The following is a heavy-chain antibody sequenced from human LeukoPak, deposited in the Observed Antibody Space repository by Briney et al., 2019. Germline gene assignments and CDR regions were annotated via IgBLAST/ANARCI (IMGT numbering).Heavy chain of an antibody. CDR2: MNPNSGNT. D-gene: IGHD3-16*01. J-gene: IGHJ4*02. CDR1: GYTFTSYD. Sequence: EASVKVSCKASGYTFTSYDINWVRQATGQGLEWMGWMNPNSGNTGYAQKFQGRVTMTRSTSLSTAYMELSRLTSDDTAVYYCARGGYDLDYWGQGTLVTVSS. V-gene: IGHV1-8*01. CDR3: ARGGYDLDY.